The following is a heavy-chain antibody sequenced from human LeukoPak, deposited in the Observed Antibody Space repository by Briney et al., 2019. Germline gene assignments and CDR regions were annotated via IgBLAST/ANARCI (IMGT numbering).Heavy chain of an antibody. CDR1: GFTASNNY. CDR3: ASLAWYVNY. J-gene: IGHJ4*02. D-gene: IGHD6-13*01. CDR2: IYTGGNT. V-gene: IGHV3-53*01. Sequence: GGSLRLSCEASGFTASNNYMSWVRQAPGKGLEWVSVIYTGGNTFYADSVKGRFTISRDNSKNTLYLQMNSLRAEDTVVYYCASLAWYVNYWGQGTLVTVSS.